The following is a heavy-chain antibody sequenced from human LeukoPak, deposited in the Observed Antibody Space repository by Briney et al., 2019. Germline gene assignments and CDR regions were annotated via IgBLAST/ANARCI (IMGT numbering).Heavy chain of an antibody. CDR3: AKDFPHYYESSHGMDA. Sequence: GGSLRLSCAASGFSFGGYEMNWVRQAPGKGLEWVSYVSTTGSTVYYADSVEGRFTIYRDNAKNLLYLQMNSLRAEDAAVYYCAKDFPHYYESSHGMDAWGQGTTVIVSS. V-gene: IGHV3-48*03. J-gene: IGHJ6*02. D-gene: IGHD3-22*01. CDR1: GFSFGGYE. CDR2: VSTTGSTV.